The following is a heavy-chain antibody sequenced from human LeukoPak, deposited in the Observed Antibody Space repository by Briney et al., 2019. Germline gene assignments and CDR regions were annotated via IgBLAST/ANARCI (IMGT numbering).Heavy chain of an antibody. CDR1: GFTFVTYS. V-gene: IGHV3-21*01. J-gene: IGHJ4*02. CDR3: ARDENYFGSGGCDY. CDR2: ISSSSSYI. D-gene: IGHD3-10*01. Sequence: PGGSLRLSCAASGFTFVTYSMNWVRQAPGKGLEWVSSISSSSSYIYYADSVKGRFTISRDNAKNTLYLQMNSLRAEDTAVYYCARDENYFGSGGCDYWGQGTLVTVSS.